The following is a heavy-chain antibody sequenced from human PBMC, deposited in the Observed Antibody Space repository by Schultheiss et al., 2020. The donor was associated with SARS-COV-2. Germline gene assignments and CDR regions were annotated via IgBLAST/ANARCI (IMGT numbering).Heavy chain of an antibody. J-gene: IGHJ3*02. Sequence: GESLKISCAASGFTFSSYDMHWVRQATGKGLEWVSAIGTAGDTYYPGSVKGRFTISRENAKNSLYLQMNSLRAGDTAVYYCAKDWGGSSWSRSHAFDIWGQGTMVTVSS. CDR1: GFTFSSYD. D-gene: IGHD6-13*01. CDR3: AKDWGGSSWSRSHAFDI. CDR2: IGTAGDT. V-gene: IGHV3-13*01.